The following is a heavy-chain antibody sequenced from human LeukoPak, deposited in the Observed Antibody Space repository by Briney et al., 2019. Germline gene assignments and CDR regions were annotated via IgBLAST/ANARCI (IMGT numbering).Heavy chain of an antibody. CDR3: AKDPQHDYGDSYEDY. CDR1: GFTFSSYA. D-gene: IGHD4-17*01. CDR2: ISGSGGST. V-gene: IGHV3-23*01. Sequence: PGGSLGLSCAASGFTFSSYAMSWVRQAPGKGLEWVSAISGSGGSTYYADSVKGRFTISRDNSKNTLYLQMNSLRAEDTAVYYCAKDPQHDYGDSYEDYWGQGTLVTVSS. J-gene: IGHJ4*02.